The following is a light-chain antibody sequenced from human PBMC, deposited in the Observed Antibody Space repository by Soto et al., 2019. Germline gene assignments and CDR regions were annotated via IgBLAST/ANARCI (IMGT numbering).Light chain of an antibody. J-gene: IGLJ1*01. CDR2: DVD. CDR3: CSYAGSYTLYV. Sequence: QSVLTQPRSVSGSPGQSVTISCTGTSSDVGGYNYVSWYQQHPGKAPKLMIYDVDKRPSGVPDRSSGSKSGNTASLTISGLQAEDEADYYCCSYAGSYTLYVFGTGTKVTVL. CDR1: SSDVGGYNY. V-gene: IGLV2-11*01.